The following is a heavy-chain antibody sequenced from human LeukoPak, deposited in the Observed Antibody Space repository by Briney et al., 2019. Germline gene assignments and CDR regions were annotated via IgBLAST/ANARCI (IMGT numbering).Heavy chain of an antibody. J-gene: IGHJ1*01. CDR1: GGSFSGYY. Sequence: SETLSLTCAVYGGSFSGYYWSWIRQPPGKGLEWTGEINHSGSTNYDPSLKSRVTISVDTSKNQFSLKLSSVTAADTAVYYCARARKPSYYDSSGYHFQHWGQGTLVTVSS. V-gene: IGHV4-34*01. CDR3: ARARKPSYYDSSGYHFQH. CDR2: INHSGST. D-gene: IGHD3-22*01.